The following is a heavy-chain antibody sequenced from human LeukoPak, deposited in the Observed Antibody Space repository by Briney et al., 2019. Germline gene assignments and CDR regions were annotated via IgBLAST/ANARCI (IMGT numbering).Heavy chain of an antibody. CDR2: ISSSGSTI. V-gene: IGHV3-48*03. CDR3: ARDYGVDYYFDY. Sequence: PGGSLRLSCAASGFTFSSYEMNWVRQAPGKGLEWVSYISSSGSTIYYADSVKGRFTISRDNAKNSLYLQMNSLRAEDTALYYCARDYGVDYYFDYWGQGTLVTVSS. J-gene: IGHJ4*02. CDR1: GFTFSSYE. D-gene: IGHD2-8*01.